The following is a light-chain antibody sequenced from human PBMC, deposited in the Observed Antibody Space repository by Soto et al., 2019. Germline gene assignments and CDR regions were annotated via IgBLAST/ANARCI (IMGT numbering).Light chain of an antibody. V-gene: IGKV1-39*01. CDR3: QQRYSTLIFT. CDR2: AAS. CDR1: QSISSY. Sequence: DIQMTQSPSSLSASVGDRVTITCRASQSISSYLNWYQQKPGKAPKLLIYAASSLQSGVPSRFSGSGSATYFPPTFSSLQPEDFATYYCQQRYSTLIFTFGPGTKVYI. J-gene: IGKJ3*01.